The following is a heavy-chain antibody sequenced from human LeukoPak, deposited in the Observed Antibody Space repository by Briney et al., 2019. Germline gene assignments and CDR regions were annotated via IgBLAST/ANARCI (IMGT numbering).Heavy chain of an antibody. CDR3: ARGASGYSSSPTYNWFDP. J-gene: IGHJ5*02. D-gene: IGHD6-13*01. Sequence: SSETLSLTCAVYGGSFSGYYWSWIRQPPGKGLEWIGEINHSGSTNYNPSLKSRATISVDTSKNQFSLKLSSVTAADTAVYYCARGASGYSSSPTYNWFDPWGQGTLVTVSS. CDR1: GGSFSGYY. V-gene: IGHV4-34*01. CDR2: INHSGST.